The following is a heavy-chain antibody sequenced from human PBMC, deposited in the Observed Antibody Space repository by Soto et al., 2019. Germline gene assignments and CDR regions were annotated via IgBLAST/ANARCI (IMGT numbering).Heavy chain of an antibody. Sequence: GASVKVSCKASGDTFTSYYMHWVRQAPGQGLEWMGIINPSGDTSYAQKFQGRVTMTRDTSTSTVYMELSSLRSEDTAVYYCARVYCGGGGCYRIDYWGQGTLVTVSS. CDR2: INPSGDT. CDR3: ARVYCGGGGCYRIDY. CDR1: GDTFTSYY. D-gene: IGHD2-15*01. V-gene: IGHV1-46*01. J-gene: IGHJ4*02.